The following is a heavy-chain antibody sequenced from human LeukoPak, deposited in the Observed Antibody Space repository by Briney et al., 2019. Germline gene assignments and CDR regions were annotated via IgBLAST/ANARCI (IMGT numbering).Heavy chain of an antibody. CDR1: GGSFSGYY. V-gene: IGHV4-34*01. J-gene: IGHJ4*02. D-gene: IGHD2-2*02. CDR2: INHSGST. CDR3: ARGGCSSTSCYSLSYYFDY. Sequence: SETLSHTCAVYGGSFSGYYWSWIRQPPGKGLEWIGEINHSGSTNYNPSLKSRVTISVDTSKNQFSLKLSSVTAADTAVYYCARGGCSSTSCYSLSYYFDYWGQGTLLTVSS.